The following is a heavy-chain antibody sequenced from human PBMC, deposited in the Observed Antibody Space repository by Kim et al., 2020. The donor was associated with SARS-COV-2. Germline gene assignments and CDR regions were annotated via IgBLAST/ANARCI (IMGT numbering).Heavy chain of an antibody. J-gene: IGHJ4*02. CDR3: ARRGYGDQNFDY. V-gene: IGHV3-7*01. D-gene: IGHD4-17*01. Sequence: YSVDSVKRRFHSSRGHAKTSLYLQMNSLRAEDTAVYYCARRGYGDQNFDYWGQGTLVTVSS.